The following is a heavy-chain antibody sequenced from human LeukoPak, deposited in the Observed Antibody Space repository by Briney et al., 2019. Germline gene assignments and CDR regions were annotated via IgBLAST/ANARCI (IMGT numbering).Heavy chain of an antibody. D-gene: IGHD6-13*01. Sequence: GGSLRLSCAPSGFTFRSYWMHWVRQAPGKGLVWVSRIDSAGSTTTYVDSVKGRFTVSRDNAKNTLYLQMNSLRVEDTAVYYCAREAAATGENYSDYWGQGTLVTVSS. V-gene: IGHV3-74*03. CDR2: IDSAGSTT. J-gene: IGHJ4*02. CDR3: AREAAATGENYSDY. CDR1: GFTFRSYW.